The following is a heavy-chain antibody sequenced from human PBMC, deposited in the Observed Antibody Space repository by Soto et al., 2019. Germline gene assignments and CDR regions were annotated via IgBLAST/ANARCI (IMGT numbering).Heavy chain of an antibody. CDR1: GFTFSDAW. J-gene: IGHJ6*01. CDR3: VTDRGGGMDV. Sequence: EVQLVESGGGMVMPGGSLRLSCAASGFTFSDAWMTWIRQAPGKGLQCVGRIKRKIDGETTDYAAPVKGRFTISRDDSKNTLYLQMKSLKVEDTGMYYCVTDRGGGMDVWGQGPTVTVSS. CDR2: IKRKIDGETT. V-gene: IGHV3-15*01. D-gene: IGHD3-10*01.